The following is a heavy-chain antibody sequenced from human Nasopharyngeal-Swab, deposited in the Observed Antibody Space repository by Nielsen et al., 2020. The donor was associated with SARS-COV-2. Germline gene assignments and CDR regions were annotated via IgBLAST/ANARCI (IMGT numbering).Heavy chain of an antibody. CDR1: GFTFSSYA. J-gene: IGHJ4*02. CDR3: AKGNYDYVWGSSPDY. CDR2: ISGSGGST. D-gene: IGHD3-16*01. Sequence: GESLKISCAASGFTFSSYAMSWVRQAPGKGLEWVSAISGSGGSTYYADSVKGRFTISRDNSKNTLYLQMNSLRAEDTAVYYCAKGNYDYVWGSSPDYWGQGTLVTVSS. V-gene: IGHV3-23*01.